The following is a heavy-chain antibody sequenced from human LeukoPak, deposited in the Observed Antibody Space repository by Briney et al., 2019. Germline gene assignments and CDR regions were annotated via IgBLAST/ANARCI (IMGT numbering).Heavy chain of an antibody. J-gene: IGHJ5*02. V-gene: IGHV1-2*02. CDR2: INPNSGGT. Sequence: GASVKVSCKASGYTFTGYYMHWVRQAPGQGLEWMGWINPNSGGTNYAQKFQGRVTMTRGTSISTAYMELSRLRSDDTAVYYCAREAVAGNSEGFDPWGQGALVTVCS. D-gene: IGHD6-19*01. CDR1: GYTFTGYY. CDR3: AREAVAGNSEGFDP.